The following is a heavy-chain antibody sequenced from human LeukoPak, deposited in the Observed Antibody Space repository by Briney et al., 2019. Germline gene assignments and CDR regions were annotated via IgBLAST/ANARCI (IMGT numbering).Heavy chain of an antibody. CDR3: ARDGEWRYGMDV. Sequence: SETLSLTCTVSSGTISSYYWSWIRQPQGKELEWFGNTYYSGSTNYNPSLKSRVTISVDTSKNQFSLKLSSVTAADTAVYYCARDGEWRYGMDVWGQGTTVTVSS. V-gene: IGHV4-59*01. D-gene: IGHD7-27*01. CDR1: SGTISSYY. J-gene: IGHJ6*02. CDR2: TYYSGST.